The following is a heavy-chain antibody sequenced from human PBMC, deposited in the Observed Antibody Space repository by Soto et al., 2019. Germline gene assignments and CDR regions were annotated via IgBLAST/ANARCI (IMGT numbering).Heavy chain of an antibody. D-gene: IGHD7-27*01. CDR3: AHRRNWGRGYWFDP. CDR1: GFSLSTSGVG. J-gene: IGHJ5*02. Sequence: QITLKESGPPLVKPTQTLTLTCTFSGFSLSTSGVGVGWIRQPPGKALEWLALIDWDDDKYYSPSLKSRLTITKDTSKDQVVLTMTNMDPVDTATYYCAHRRNWGRGYWFDPWGQGTLVTVSS. CDR2: IDWDDDK. V-gene: IGHV2-5*02.